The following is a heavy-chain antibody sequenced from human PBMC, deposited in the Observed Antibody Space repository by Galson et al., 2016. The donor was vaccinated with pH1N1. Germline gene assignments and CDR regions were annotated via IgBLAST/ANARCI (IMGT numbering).Heavy chain of an antibody. J-gene: IGHJ4*02. Sequence: SLRLSCAASGFTFTSYAMHWVRQAPGKGLEWVAVILYDGTNEYYADSVKGRFTISRDKTQSTVYLQMNSLRTEDTAVYYCARDREYSGHEGFHWAQGTLGIVSS. V-gene: IGHV3-30*04. CDR2: ILYDGTNE. CDR3: ARDREYSGHEGFH. CDR1: GFTFTSYA. D-gene: IGHD5-12*01.